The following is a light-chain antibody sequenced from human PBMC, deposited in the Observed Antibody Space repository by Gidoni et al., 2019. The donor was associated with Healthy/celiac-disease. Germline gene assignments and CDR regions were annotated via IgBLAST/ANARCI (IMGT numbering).Light chain of an antibody. Sequence: SYVLTQPPSVSVAAGQTARITCGGNNIGSKSVHWYQQKPGKAPVLVVYDDSDRPSGIPERFSGSNSGNTATLTISRVEAGDEADYYCQVWDSSSDHVVFGGGTKLTVL. CDR3: QVWDSSSDHVV. CDR1: NIGSKS. CDR2: DDS. V-gene: IGLV3-21*02. J-gene: IGLJ2*01.